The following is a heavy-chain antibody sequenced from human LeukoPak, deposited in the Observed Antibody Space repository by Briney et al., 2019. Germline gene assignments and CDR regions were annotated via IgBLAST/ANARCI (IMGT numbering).Heavy chain of an antibody. D-gene: IGHD3-9*01. Sequence: GGSLRLSCAASGFTFSSYWMSWVRQAPGKGLEWVANIKQDGSEKYYVDSVKGRFTISRDNAKNSLYLQMNSLRAEDTAVYYCARRKRTYYDILTGYSYYFDYWGQVTLVTVSS. CDR3: ARRKRTYYDILTGYSYYFDY. J-gene: IGHJ4*02. V-gene: IGHV3-7*01. CDR1: GFTFSSYW. CDR2: IKQDGSEK.